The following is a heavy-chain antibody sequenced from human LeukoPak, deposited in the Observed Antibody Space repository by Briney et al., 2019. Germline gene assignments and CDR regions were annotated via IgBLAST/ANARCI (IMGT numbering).Heavy chain of an antibody. D-gene: IGHD3/OR15-3a*01. Sequence: GGSLRLSCLASGFTFSNFWMHRVRQAPGKGVEWVANIKQDGRDENYVDSVKGRFTISRDNAKNSLYLQMSSLGADDTAVYYCTGGTGWDLRYWGQGTLVTVSS. J-gene: IGHJ4*02. CDR3: TGGTGWDLRY. CDR2: IKQDGRDE. CDR1: GFTFSNFW. V-gene: IGHV3-7*03.